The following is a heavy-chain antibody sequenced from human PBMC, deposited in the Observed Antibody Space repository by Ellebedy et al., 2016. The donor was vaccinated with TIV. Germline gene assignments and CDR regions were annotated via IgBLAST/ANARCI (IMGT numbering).Heavy chain of an antibody. D-gene: IGHD3-9*01. CDR1: GASFSGSY. Sequence: MPSETLSLTCGVSGASFSGSYWSYIRQTPGKGLEWFGALSLSGSPNYNPSLRGRVTMSLDTSTNHFSLNLTSVTAADTAVYYCATAVRDDWSLSLWGQGTQVTVSS. CDR3: ATAVRDDWSLSL. J-gene: IGHJ4*02. CDR2: LSLSGSP. V-gene: IGHV4-34*01.